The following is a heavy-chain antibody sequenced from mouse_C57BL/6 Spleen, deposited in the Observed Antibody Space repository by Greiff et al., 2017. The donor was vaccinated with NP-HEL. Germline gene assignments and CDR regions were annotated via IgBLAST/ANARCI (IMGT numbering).Heavy chain of an antibody. Sequence: VQLHQSGPELVKPGASVKISCKASGYAFSSSWMNWVKQRPGKGLEWIGRIYPGDGDTNYNGKFKGKATLTADKSSSTAYMQLSSLTSEDSAVYFCAREGDYYDWGQGTTLTVSS. CDR2: IYPGDGDT. CDR1: GYAFSSSW. J-gene: IGHJ2*01. CDR3: AREGDYYD. V-gene: IGHV1-82*01. D-gene: IGHD1-1*01.